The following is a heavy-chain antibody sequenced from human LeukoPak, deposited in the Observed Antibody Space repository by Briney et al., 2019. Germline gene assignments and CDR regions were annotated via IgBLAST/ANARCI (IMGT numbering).Heavy chain of an antibody. J-gene: IGHJ4*02. D-gene: IGHD6-13*01. CDR1: GFTFSSYG. CDR2: ISADGGST. Sequence: GGSLRLSCAASGFTFSSYGMHWVRQAPGKGLQWISLISADGGSTYYADSVKGRFTISRDNSKNSLYLQMNSLTTEDTAFYYCAKDKAGTIVWYGRWAIGLFDYWGQGTLLTVSS. V-gene: IGHV3-43*02. CDR3: AKDKAGTIVWYGRWAIGLFDY.